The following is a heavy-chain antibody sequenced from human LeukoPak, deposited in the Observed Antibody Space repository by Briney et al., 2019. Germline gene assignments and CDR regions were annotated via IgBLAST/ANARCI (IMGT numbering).Heavy chain of an antibody. CDR1: GFTFSSYA. V-gene: IGHV3-23*01. Sequence: GGSLRLSCAASGFTFSSYAMSWVRQAPGKGLEWVSAISGSGGSTYYADSVKGRFTISRDNSKNTLCLQMNSLRAEDTAVYYCAKAPTVTTGRVSYYMDVWGKGTTVTVSS. CDR3: AKAPTVTTGRVSYYMDV. J-gene: IGHJ6*03. CDR2: ISGSGGST. D-gene: IGHD4-11*01.